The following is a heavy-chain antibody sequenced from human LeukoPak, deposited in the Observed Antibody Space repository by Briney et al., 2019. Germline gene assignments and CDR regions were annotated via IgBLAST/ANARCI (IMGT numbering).Heavy chain of an antibody. J-gene: IGHJ3*02. CDR2: FDPEDGET. Sequence: GASVKVSCKVSGYTLTELSMHWVRQAPGKGLEWMGGFDPEDGETIYAQKFQGRVTMTEDTSTDTAYMELSSLRSEDTAVYYCASRNDWGYAFDIWGQGTMVTVSS. CDR3: ASRNDWGYAFDI. V-gene: IGHV1-24*01. CDR1: GYTLTELS. D-gene: IGHD3-9*01.